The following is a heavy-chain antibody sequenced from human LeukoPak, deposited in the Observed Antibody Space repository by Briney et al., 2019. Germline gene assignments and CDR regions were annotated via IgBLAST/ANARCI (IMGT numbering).Heavy chain of an antibody. J-gene: IGHJ6*03. CDR3: ARGYYYMDV. Sequence: SETLSLACTVSGGSISSYFWIWIRQPPGKGLEWIGYIYYSGSTNYNPSLKSRVTISVDTSKNQFSLKLSSVTAADTAVYYCARGYYYMDVWGKGTTVIISS. CDR1: GGSISSYF. V-gene: IGHV4-59*01. CDR2: IYYSGST.